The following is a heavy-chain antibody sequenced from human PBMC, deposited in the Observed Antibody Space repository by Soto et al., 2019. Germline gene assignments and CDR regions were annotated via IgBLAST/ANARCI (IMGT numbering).Heavy chain of an antibody. J-gene: IGHJ4*02. CDR3: ASLIIAAAGVYIDY. V-gene: IGHV3-53*01. CDR1: GFTVNSNY. CDR2: IYSGGMT. D-gene: IGHD6-13*01. Sequence: GGSLRLSCAASGFTVNSNYMTWVRQAPGKGLEWVSTIYSGGMTYYTDSVRGRFTISRDSSKNTLYLQLNSLRAEDTAVYYCASLIIAAAGVYIDYWGQGTLVTVSS.